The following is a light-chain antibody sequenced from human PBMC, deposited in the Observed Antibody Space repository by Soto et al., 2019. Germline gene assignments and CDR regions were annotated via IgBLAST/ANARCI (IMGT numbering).Light chain of an antibody. CDR3: SSFTNTNSLEDWV. Sequence: QSALTQPPSASGSPGQSVTISCTGTSSDVGGYNSVSWYQQHPGRAPKLIIYEVDSRTSGISDRFSGSKSGNTASLTISGLQPEDEADYYCSSFTNTNSLEDWVFGGGTKLTVL. CDR2: EVD. CDR1: SSDVGGYNS. V-gene: IGLV2-14*01. J-gene: IGLJ3*02.